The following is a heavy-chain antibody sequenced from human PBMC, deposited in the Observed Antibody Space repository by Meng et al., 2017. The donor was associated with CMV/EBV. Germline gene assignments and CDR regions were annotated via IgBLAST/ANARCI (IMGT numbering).Heavy chain of an antibody. Sequence: ASVKVSCKASGYTFTSYGISWVRQATGQGLEWMGWISAYNGNTNYAQKLQGRVTMTTDTSTSTAYMELRSLRSDDTAVYYCARMRPLAVGWTRFDPWGQGTLVTVSS. J-gene: IGHJ5*02. V-gene: IGHV1-18*01. CDR1: GYTFTSYG. CDR2: ISAYNGNT. D-gene: IGHD3/OR15-3a*01. CDR3: ARMRPLAVGWTRFDP.